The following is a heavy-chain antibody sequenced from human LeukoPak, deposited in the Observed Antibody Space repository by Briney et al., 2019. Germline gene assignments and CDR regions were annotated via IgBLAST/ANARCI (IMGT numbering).Heavy chain of an antibody. CDR2: IYSSGST. V-gene: IGHV4-59*08. CDR1: GGSISSSY. J-gene: IGHJ6*02. CDR3: ARHGRYYDILTGYYQSYYGMDV. D-gene: IGHD3-9*01. Sequence: SETLSLTCTVSGGSISSSYWSWIRRFPGKGLEWIGYIYSSGSTNYNPSLKSRVTISVDTSKNQFSLKLSSVTAADTAVYYCARHGRYYDILTGYYQSYYGMDVWGQGTTVTVSS.